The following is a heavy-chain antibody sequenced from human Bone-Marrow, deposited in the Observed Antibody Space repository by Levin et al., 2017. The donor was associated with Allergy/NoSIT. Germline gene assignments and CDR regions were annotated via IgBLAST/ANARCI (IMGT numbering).Heavy chain of an antibody. J-gene: IGHJ6*03. D-gene: IGHD3-10*01. CDR2: IFYTGDT. CDR1: DGSISSGDSF. V-gene: IGHV4-30-4*01. Sequence: SSETLSLTCSVSDGSISSGDSFWTWIRQPPGKGLEWIGYIFYTGDTQYNPSLKSRLTISVDTSKNQISLKLSSVTAADTAVYYCARGTPAPLSFRWFGELGYMDVWGKGTTVTVSS. CDR3: ARGTPAPLSFRWFGELGYMDV.